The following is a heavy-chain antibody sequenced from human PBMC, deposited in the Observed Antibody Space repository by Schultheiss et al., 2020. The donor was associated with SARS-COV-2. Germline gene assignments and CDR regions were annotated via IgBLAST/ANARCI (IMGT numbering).Heavy chain of an antibody. Sequence: ESLKISCAVYGGSFSGYYWSWIRQPPGKGLEWIGEINHSGSTNYNPSLKSRVTISVDTSKNQFSLKLSSVTAADTAVYYCARAGGYCSSTSCQASGWFDPWGQGTLVTVSS. CDR2: INHSGST. J-gene: IGHJ5*02. CDR3: ARAGGYCSSTSCQASGWFDP. V-gene: IGHV4-34*01. D-gene: IGHD2-2*01. CDR1: GGSFSGYY.